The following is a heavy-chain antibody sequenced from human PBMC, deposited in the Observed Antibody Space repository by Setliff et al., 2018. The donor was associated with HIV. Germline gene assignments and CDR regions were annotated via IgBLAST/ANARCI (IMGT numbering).Heavy chain of an antibody. CDR1: GFTFSSYW. V-gene: IGHV3-74*01. D-gene: IGHD3-3*01. Sequence: GSLRLSCAASGFTFSSYWMHWVRQAPGKGLVWVSRINSDGSSTSYADSVKGRFTISRDNAKNTLYLQMNSLRAEDTAVYYCAREYRLGAGRAPTYGMDVWGQGTTVTVSS. CDR2: INSDGSST. CDR3: AREYRLGAGRAPTYGMDV. J-gene: IGHJ6*02.